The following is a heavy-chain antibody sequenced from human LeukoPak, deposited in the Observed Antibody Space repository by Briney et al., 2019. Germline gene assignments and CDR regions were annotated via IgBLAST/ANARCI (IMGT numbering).Heavy chain of an antibody. V-gene: IGHV3-48*01. CDR2: ISSSSSTI. CDR3: ASGNYYGSGSYSSFDY. Sequence: GGSLRLSCAASGFTFSSYSMNWVRQAPGKGLEWVSCISSSSSTIYYADSVKGRFTISRDNAKNSLYLQMNSLRAEDTAVYYCASGNYYGSGSYSSFDYWGQGTLVTVSS. D-gene: IGHD3-10*01. CDR1: GFTFSSYS. J-gene: IGHJ4*02.